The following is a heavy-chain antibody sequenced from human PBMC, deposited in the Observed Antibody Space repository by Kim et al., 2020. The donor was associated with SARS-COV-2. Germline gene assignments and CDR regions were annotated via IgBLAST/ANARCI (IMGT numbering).Heavy chain of an antibody. D-gene: IGHD6-19*01. V-gene: IGHV5-10-1*01. CDR3: ARFGVYSSGWRHFDY. J-gene: IGHJ4*02. Sequence: GESLKISCKGSGYSFTSYWISWVRQMPGKGLEWMGRIDPSDSYTNYSPSFQGHVTISADKSISTAYLQWSSLKASDTAMYYCARFGVYSSGWRHFDYWGQGTLVTVSS. CDR2: IDPSDSYT. CDR1: GYSFTSYW.